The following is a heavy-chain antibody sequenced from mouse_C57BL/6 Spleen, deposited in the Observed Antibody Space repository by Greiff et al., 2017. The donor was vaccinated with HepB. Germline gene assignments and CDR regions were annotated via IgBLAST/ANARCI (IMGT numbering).Heavy chain of an antibody. Sequence: VQLQQSGPELVKPGASVKISCKASGYAFSSSWMNWVKQRPGKGLESIGRIYPGDGDTNYNGKFKGKATLTADKSSSTAYMQLSSLTSEDSAVYFCARWYYGSRGDWYFDVWGTGTTVTVSS. CDR2: IYPGDGDT. CDR1: GYAFSSSW. J-gene: IGHJ1*03. CDR3: ARWYYGSRGDWYFDV. V-gene: IGHV1-82*01. D-gene: IGHD1-1*01.